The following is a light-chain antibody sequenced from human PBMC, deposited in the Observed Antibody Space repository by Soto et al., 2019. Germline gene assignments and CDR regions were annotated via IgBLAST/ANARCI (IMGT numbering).Light chain of an antibody. Sequence: EIVLTQSPGTLSLSPGESATLSCRASQSVSSSYLAWYQQKPGQAPRLLIYGASSRATGIPDRFSGSGSGTDFTLTISRLEPEDFAVYYCQQYGSSPPVTFGHGTKVDIK. J-gene: IGKJ3*01. V-gene: IGKV3-20*01. CDR3: QQYGSSPPVT. CDR2: GAS. CDR1: QSVSSSY.